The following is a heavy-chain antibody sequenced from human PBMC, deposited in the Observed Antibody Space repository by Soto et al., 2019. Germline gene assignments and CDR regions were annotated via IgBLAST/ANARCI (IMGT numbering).Heavy chain of an antibody. CDR3: ARLYGGNSGMDV. J-gene: IGHJ6*02. CDR2: IDPNDSYT. D-gene: IGHD4-17*01. V-gene: IGHV5-10-1*01. CDR1: GYSFTRHL. Sequence: GGALKISCKGSGYSFTRHLVSLGRQLPGKGLEWMGRIDPNDSYTNYNPPFQGHVTISVDKSISTAYLQWSSLKASDTAMYYCARLYGGNSGMDVWGQGTTVTVSS.